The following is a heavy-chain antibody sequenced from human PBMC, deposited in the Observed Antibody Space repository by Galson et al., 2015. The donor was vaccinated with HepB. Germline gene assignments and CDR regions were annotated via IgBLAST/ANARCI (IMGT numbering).Heavy chain of an antibody. CDR3: AHRYLAYCGGDCSPFDY. D-gene: IGHD2-21*02. V-gene: IGHV2-5*02. CDR2: IYWDDDK. J-gene: IGHJ4*02. CDR1: EFSLRTSGVG. Sequence: PALVKPTQTLTLTCTFSEFSLRTSGVGVGWIRQPPGKALEWLALIYWDDDKRYSPSLKSRLTITKDTSKNQVVLTMTNMDPVDTATYYCAHRYLAYCGGDCSPFDYRGQGTLVTVSS.